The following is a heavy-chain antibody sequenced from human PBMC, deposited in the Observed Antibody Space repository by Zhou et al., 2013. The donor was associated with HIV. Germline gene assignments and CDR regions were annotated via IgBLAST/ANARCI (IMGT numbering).Heavy chain of an antibody. CDR3: ARAQGDILTEGYFDY. J-gene: IGHJ4*02. CDR2: IIPIFEAA. CDR1: GGTFSNYA. Sequence: QVQLVQSGAEVKKPGPSVKVSCKASGGTFSNYAISWVRQAPGQGLEWMGGIIPIFEAASYAQKFQDRLTITTDESTTTAYMDLSSLRSEDTAIYYCARAQGDILTEGYFDYWGQGTLVTVSS. V-gene: IGHV1-69*05. D-gene: IGHD3-9*01.